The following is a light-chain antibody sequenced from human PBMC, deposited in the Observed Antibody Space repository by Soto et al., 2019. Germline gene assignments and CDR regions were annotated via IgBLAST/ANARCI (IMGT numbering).Light chain of an antibody. Sequence: EIVLTQPPGTLSLSPGDRATLSCRASQSVSSNYLAWYQQKPGQAPRLLIYDASSRATGIPDRFSGSGSGTDFALTISRLEPEDFAVYSCQQYGSSPITFGQGTRLEI. CDR1: QSVSSNY. CDR3: QQYGSSPIT. CDR2: DAS. J-gene: IGKJ5*01. V-gene: IGKV3-20*01.